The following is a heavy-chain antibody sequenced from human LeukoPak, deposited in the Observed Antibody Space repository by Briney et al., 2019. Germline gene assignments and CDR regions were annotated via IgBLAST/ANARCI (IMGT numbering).Heavy chain of an antibody. CDR3: ARDCSGGSCYAFDI. D-gene: IGHD2-15*01. J-gene: IGHJ3*02. V-gene: IGHV4-38-2*02. CDR2: IYHSGST. Sequence: PSETLSLTCDVSGYSISSGYYWGWIRQPPGKGLVWIGSIYHSGSTYNNPSLKSRVTISVDTSKNQFSLKLSSVTAADTAMYYCARDCSGGSCYAFDIWGQGTMVIVSS. CDR1: GYSISSGYY.